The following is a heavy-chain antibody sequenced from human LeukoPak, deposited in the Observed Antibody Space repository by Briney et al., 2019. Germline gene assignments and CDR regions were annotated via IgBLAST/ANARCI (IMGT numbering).Heavy chain of an antibody. CDR1: GGSISSYY. V-gene: IGHV4-59*01. J-gene: IGHJ6*03. CDR2: IYYSGST. D-gene: IGHD3-22*01. Sequence: SETLSLTCTVSGGSISSYYWSWIRQPPGKGLEWIGYIYYSGSTNYNPSLKSRVIISLDTSKNQFSLKLSSVTAADTAVYYCARGLTSGYYGHYYMDVWGKGTTVTVSS. CDR3: ARGLTSGYYGHYYMDV.